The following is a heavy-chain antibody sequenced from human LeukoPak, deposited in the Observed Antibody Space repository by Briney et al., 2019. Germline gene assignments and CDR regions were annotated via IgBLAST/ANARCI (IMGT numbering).Heavy chain of an antibody. V-gene: IGHV4-39*01. CDR1: GDSISSSNYY. CDR3: ASYGDYFDY. D-gene: IGHD4-17*01. Sequence: SETLSLTCTVSGDSISSSNYYWGWIRQPPGKGLEWIGSFYYSRSTYYNPSLKSRVTISVDTSKNQFSLRLSSVTAADTAVYYCASYGDYFDYWGQGTLVTVSS. CDR2: FYYSRST. J-gene: IGHJ4*02.